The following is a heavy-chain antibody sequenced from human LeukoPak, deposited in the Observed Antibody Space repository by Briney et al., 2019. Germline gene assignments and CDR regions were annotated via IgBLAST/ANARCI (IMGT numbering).Heavy chain of an antibody. Sequence: RSGRSLRLSCAASGFTFSSYGMHWVRQAPGKGLEWVTFIRYDGSNKYYADSVKGRFTISRDNSKNTLYLQMNSLRAEDTAVYYCAGGGSEWLLVPTTDYWGQGTLVTVSS. CDR1: GFTFSSYG. CDR3: AGGGSEWLLVPTTDY. J-gene: IGHJ4*02. D-gene: IGHD3-3*01. V-gene: IGHV3-30*02. CDR2: IRYDGSNK.